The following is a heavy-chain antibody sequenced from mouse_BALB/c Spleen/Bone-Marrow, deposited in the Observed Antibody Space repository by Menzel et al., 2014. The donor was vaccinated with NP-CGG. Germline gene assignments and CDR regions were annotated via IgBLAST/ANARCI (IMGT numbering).Heavy chain of an antibody. V-gene: IGHV1-4*02. CDR1: GYTFTSNT. J-gene: IGHJ2*01. CDR2: INPTGGYT. CDR3: AREATYYAYFDY. Sequence: VQLQQSAAELARPGASVKMSCKASGYTFTSNTIQWVKQRPGQGLEWIGYINPTGGYTDYNQKFKDKTTLTAGKSSSTAYMQLSSLTSEDSAVYYCAREATYYAYFDYWGQGTILTVSS. D-gene: IGHD1-1*01.